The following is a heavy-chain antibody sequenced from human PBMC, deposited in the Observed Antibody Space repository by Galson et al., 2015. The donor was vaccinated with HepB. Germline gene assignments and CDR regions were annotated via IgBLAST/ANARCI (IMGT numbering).Heavy chain of an antibody. V-gene: IGHV1-3*01. D-gene: IGHD2-21*02. CDR3: ARAFVCGGDCSHWFDP. Sequence: SVKVSCKASGYSFTTYAMHWVRQAPGQRLEWMGWINAGNGNTKYSQKFQGRVSITRDTSASTAYMELSSLRSEDTAIYYCARAFVCGGDCSHWFDPWGQGTQVTVSS. J-gene: IGHJ5*02. CDR1: GYSFTTYA. CDR2: INAGNGNT.